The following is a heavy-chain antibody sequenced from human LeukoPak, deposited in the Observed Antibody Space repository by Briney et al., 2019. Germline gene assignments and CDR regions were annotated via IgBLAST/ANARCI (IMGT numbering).Heavy chain of an antibody. J-gene: IGHJ4*02. CDR3: ASLSPVDY. CDR2: ISGTRDAT. CDR1: GFSFSRTD. V-gene: IGHV3-23*01. Sequence: GGSLRLSCAASGFSFSRTDMFWVRQAPGKGLEYVSSISGTRDATYYADPVRGRFTISRDDSKNMLFLQMNSLRAEDTALYYCASLSPVDYWGQGTLVTVSS.